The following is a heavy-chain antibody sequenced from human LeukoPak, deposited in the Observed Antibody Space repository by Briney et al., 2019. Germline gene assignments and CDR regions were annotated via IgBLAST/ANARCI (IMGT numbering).Heavy chain of an antibody. D-gene: IGHD2-15*01. J-gene: IGHJ6*03. Sequence: PGGSLRLSCAASGFTFSSYGMHWVRQAPGKGLEWVAFIRYDGSNKYYADSVKGRFTISRDNSKNTLYLQMNSLRAEDTAVYYCAKDWGYCSGGSCYPLDYYYYMDVWGKGTTVTVSS. V-gene: IGHV3-30*02. CDR2: IRYDGSNK. CDR1: GFTFSSYG. CDR3: AKDWGYCSGGSCYPLDYYYYMDV.